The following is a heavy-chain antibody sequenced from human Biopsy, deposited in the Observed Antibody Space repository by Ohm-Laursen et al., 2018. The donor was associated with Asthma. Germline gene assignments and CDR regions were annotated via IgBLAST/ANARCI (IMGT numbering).Heavy chain of an antibody. D-gene: IGHD3-3*01. CDR1: GFTFSSYG. Sequence: LRLSCTASGFTFSSYGMHWVRQPPGKGLEWIGYIYYSGSTNYNPSLKSRVTISVDTSKNQFSLKLSSVTAADTAVYYCARVTRITIFGVGGIQDYWGQGTLVTVSS. CDR3: ARVTRITIFGVGGIQDY. V-gene: IGHV4-59*01. CDR2: IYYSGST. J-gene: IGHJ4*02.